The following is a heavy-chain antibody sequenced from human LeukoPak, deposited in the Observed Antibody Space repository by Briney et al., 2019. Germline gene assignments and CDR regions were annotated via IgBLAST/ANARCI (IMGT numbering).Heavy chain of an antibody. J-gene: IGHJ4*02. D-gene: IGHD6-13*01. V-gene: IGHV5-51*01. CDR2: IYPGDSDT. CDR3: ARLLRNIAAAVYYFDY. Sequence: GGSLQISCKGSGSRFTSYWIGWVRQMPGKGLEWMGIIYPGDSDTRYSPSFQGQVTISAAKSISTAYLQWSSLKASDTAMYYCARLLRNIAAAVYYFDYWGQGTLVTASS. CDR1: GSRFTSYW.